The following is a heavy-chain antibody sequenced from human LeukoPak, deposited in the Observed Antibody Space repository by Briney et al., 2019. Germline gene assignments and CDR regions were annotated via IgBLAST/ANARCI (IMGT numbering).Heavy chain of an antibody. V-gene: IGHV4-34*01. CDR1: GGSFSGYY. CDR2: INHSGST. Sequence: PSETLSLTCAVYGGSFSGYYWSWIRQPPGKGLEWIGEINHSGSTNYNPSLKSRVTISVDTSKNQFSLKLSSVTAADTAVYYCAGGGVIDTTSDYWGQGTLVTVSS. J-gene: IGHJ4*02. D-gene: IGHD3-16*02. CDR3: AGGGVIDTTSDY.